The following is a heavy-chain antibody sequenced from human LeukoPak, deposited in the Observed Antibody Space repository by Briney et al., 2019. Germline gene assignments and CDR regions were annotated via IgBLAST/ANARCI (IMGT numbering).Heavy chain of an antibody. J-gene: IGHJ4*02. D-gene: IGHD6-19*01. V-gene: IGHV4-39*07. CDR2: INHSGST. CDR1: GDSISRTNFY. Sequence: PSETLSLTCTVSGDSISRTNFYWGWIRQPPGKGLEWIGEINHSGSTNYNPSLKSRVTISVDTSKNQFSLKLSSVTAADTAVYYCARVFGAVAGKGYYFDYWGQGTLVTVSS. CDR3: ARVFGAVAGKGYYFDY.